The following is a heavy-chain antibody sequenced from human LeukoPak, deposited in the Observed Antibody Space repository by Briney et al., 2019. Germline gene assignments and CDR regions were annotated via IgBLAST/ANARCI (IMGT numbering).Heavy chain of an antibody. CDR2: MFTPGTI. D-gene: IGHD3-22*01. J-gene: IGHJ3*02. CDR1: GGPINNYY. Sequence: SETLSLTCTFAGGPINNYYWSWIRQPAGKGLEWIGRMFTPGTINYNPSLKSRVTISLDTSKNQFSLKLSSVTAADTAVYFCARGPYSYDSSGAFDIWGQGTMVTVSS. V-gene: IGHV4-4*07. CDR3: ARGPYSYDSSGAFDI.